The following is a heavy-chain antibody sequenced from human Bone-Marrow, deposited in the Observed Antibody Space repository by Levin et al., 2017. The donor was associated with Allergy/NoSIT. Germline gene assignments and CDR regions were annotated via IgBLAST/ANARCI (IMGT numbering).Heavy chain of an antibody. D-gene: IGHD5-18*01. V-gene: IGHV1-24*01. CDR1: GYTLTELS. CDR2: FDPEDGET. CDR3: ATIHLRTGTSKTLKV. J-gene: IGHJ6*02. Sequence: PKASVKVSCKVSGYTLTELSMHWVRQAPGKGLEWMGGFDPEDGETIYAQKFQGRVTMTEDTSTDTAYMELSSLRSEDTAVYYCATIHLRTGTSKTLKVWGQGTTVTVSS.